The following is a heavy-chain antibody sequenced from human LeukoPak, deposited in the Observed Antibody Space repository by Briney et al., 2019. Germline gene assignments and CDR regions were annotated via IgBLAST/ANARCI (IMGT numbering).Heavy chain of an antibody. CDR3: AKTGGPWD. V-gene: IGHV3-53*01. CDR2: IYSDGIT. Sequence: GGSLRLSCAASGFTFSNYNMNWVRQAPGKGLEWVSVIYSDGITYYADSVKGRFTISRDSSENMLYLQMNSLRVEDTAVYYCAKTGGPWDWGQGTLVTVSS. J-gene: IGHJ4*02. CDR1: GFTFSNYN. D-gene: IGHD7-27*01.